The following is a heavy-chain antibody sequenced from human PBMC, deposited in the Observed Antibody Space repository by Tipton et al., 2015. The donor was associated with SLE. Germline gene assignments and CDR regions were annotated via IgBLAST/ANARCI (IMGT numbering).Heavy chain of an antibody. D-gene: IGHD6-19*01. J-gene: IGHJ4*02. Sequence: QVQLVQSGAEVKKPGASVKVSCKASGYTFSNYGISWVRQAPGQGLEWMGWISGYNANTNYAQKFQGRVTMTTDTSTSTAYMELRSLRSDDTAVYYWAREGSVAGMNDYWGQGTLVTVSS. V-gene: IGHV1-18*01. CDR2: ISGYNANT. CDR3: AREGSVAGMNDY. CDR1: GYTFSNYG.